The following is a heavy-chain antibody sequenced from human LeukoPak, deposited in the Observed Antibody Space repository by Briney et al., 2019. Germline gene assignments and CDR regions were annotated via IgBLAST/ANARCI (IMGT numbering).Heavy chain of an antibody. CDR1: GGSISSGSYY. CDR3: AKGGWFGELSSTDY. D-gene: IGHD3-10*01. J-gene: IGHJ4*02. V-gene: IGHV4-61*02. CDR2: VHTSGST. Sequence: SETLSLTCTVSGGSISSGSYYWSWIRQAAGKGLEWIGRVHTSGSTNYNPSLESRVTISVDTSKNQFSLNLSSVTAADTAVYYCAKGGWFGELSSTDYWGQGTLVTVSS.